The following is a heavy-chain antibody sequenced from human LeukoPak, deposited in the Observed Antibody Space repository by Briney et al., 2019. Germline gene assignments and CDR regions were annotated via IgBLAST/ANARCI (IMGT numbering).Heavy chain of an antibody. V-gene: IGHV3-30*04. Sequence: GGSLRLSCAASGFTFSSYAMHWVRQAPGKGLEWVAVISYDGSNKYYADSVKGRFTISRDNSKNTLYLQMNSLRAEDTAVYYCARDSQQSWAYLWGQGTLVTVS. CDR2: ISYDGSNK. D-gene: IGHD1-1*01. CDR3: ARDSQQSWAYL. CDR1: GFTFSSYA. J-gene: IGHJ4*02.